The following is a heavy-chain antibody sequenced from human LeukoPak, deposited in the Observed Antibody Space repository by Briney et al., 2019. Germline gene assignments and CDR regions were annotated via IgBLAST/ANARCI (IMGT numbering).Heavy chain of an antibody. V-gene: IGHV3-30*02. CDR2: IRYDGSNK. CDR1: GFTLSSYA. Sequence: GGSLRLSCAASGFTLSSYAMHWVRQAPGKGLEWVAFIRYDGSNKYYADSVKGRFTISRDNAKNSLFLQMNSLRADDTAVYYCARDKDVGATLLDYWGQGTLVTVSS. CDR3: ARDKDVGATLLDY. D-gene: IGHD1-26*01. J-gene: IGHJ4*02.